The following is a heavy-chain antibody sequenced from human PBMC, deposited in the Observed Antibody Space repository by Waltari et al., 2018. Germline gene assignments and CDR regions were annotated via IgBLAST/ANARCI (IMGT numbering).Heavy chain of an antibody. V-gene: IGHV4-39*07. J-gene: IGHJ4*02. D-gene: IGHD3-3*01. CDR3: ARDREIFGVVITSLAYFDY. Sequence: QLQLQESGPGLVKPSETLSLPCTVSGGSLSSSSYYWGWIRQPPGKGLEWIGSIYYSGSTYYNPSLKSRVTISVDTSKNQFSLKLSSVTAADTAVYYCARDREIFGVVITSLAYFDYWGQGTLVTVSS. CDR1: GGSLSSSSYY. CDR2: IYYSGST.